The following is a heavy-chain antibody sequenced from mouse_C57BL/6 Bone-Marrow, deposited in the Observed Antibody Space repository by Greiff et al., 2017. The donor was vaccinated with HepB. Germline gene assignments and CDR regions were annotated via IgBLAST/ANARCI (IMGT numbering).Heavy chain of an antibody. V-gene: IGHV6-6*01. CDR3: TGSMITTSYYYAMDY. CDR1: GFTFSDAW. D-gene: IGHD2-4*01. Sequence: EVQLQQSGGGLVQPGGSMKLSCAASGFTFSDAWMDWVRQSPEKGLEWVAEIRNKANNHATYYAESVKGRFTISRDDSKSSVYLQMNSLRAEDTGIYYCTGSMITTSYYYAMDYWGQGTSVTVSS. CDR2: IRNKANNHAT. J-gene: IGHJ4*01.